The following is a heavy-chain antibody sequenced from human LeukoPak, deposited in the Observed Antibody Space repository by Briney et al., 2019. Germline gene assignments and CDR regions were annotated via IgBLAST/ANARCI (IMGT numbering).Heavy chain of an antibody. CDR3: ARGVASSGWYRY. J-gene: IGHJ4*02. CDR1: GGSFSGYY. D-gene: IGHD6-19*01. CDR2: INHSGST. Sequence: PSETLSLTCAVYGGSFSGYYWSWIRQPPGKGLEWIGQINHSGSTNYNPSLKSRVTISVDTSQNQCSLKLSSVTAADTAVYYCARGVASSGWYRYWGQGSLVTVSS. V-gene: IGHV4-34*01.